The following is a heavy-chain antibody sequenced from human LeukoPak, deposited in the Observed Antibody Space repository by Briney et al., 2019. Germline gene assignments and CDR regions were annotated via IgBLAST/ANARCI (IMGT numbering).Heavy chain of an antibody. CDR2: TYYRSKWSY. D-gene: IGHD3-10*01. Sequence: SQTLSLTCAISGDSVSSNSATWNWIRQSPSRGLEWLGRTYYRSKWSYDYAASVKSRITINPDTSKNQFSLQLNSVTPADTAVYFCARALGVTFDYWGQGTLVTVSS. CDR1: GDSVSSNSAT. CDR3: ARALGVTFDY. J-gene: IGHJ4*02. V-gene: IGHV6-1*01.